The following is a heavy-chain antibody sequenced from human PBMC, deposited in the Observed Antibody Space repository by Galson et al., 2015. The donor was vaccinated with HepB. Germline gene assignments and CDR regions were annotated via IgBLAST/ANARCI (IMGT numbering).Heavy chain of an antibody. V-gene: IGHV3-33*01. CDR2: IWYDGSNK. J-gene: IGHJ1*01. Sequence: SLRLSCAASGFTFSSYGMHWVRQAPGKGLEWVAVIWYDGSNKYYADSVKGRFTISRDNSKNTLYLQMNSLRAEDTAVYYCARGALLYYYDSSGYREYFQHWGQGTLATVSS. D-gene: IGHD3-22*01. CDR3: ARGALLYYYDSSGYREYFQH. CDR1: GFTFSSYG.